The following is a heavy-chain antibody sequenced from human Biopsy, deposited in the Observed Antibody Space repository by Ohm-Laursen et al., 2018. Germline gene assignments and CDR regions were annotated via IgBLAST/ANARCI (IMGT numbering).Heavy chain of an antibody. D-gene: IGHD3-22*01. Sequence: SETLSLTCSVYGGSFSDYYWSWIRQPAGKGLEWIGRIYPGGSTNYNPSLKSRVTMSVDTSKKQLSLRLRSVTAADTAMYYCASVVLGPTNDAFDLWGQGTMVVVSS. CDR3: ASVVLGPTNDAFDL. CDR2: IYPGGST. CDR1: GGSFSDYY. J-gene: IGHJ3*01. V-gene: IGHV4-4*07.